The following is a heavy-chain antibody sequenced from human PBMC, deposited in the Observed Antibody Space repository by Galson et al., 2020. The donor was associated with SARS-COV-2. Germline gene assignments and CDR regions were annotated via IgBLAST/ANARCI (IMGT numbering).Heavy chain of an antibody. CDR2: ITRNSGHI. Sequence: GGSLRLSCAASGFTFSYYSMNWVRQAPGKGLEWVSSITRNSGHIYYADSVKGRFTISRDNAKNSLYLQMNSLRPEDTAVYYCARAWELPGFDSFDIWGQGTMVTVSS. J-gene: IGHJ3*02. D-gene: IGHD1-26*01. CDR1: GFTFSYYS. V-gene: IGHV3-21*01. CDR3: ARAWELPGFDSFDI.